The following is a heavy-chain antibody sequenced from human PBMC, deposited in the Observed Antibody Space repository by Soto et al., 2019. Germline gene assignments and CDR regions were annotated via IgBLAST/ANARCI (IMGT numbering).Heavy chain of an antibody. V-gene: IGHV3-30*18. D-gene: IGHD3-9*01. Sequence: QVQLVESGGGVVQPGRSLRLSCAASGFTFSSYGMHWVRQAPGKGLEWVAVISYDGSNKYYADSVKGRFTISRDNSKNTLYLQMNSLRAEDTAVYYCAKEMGWDDILTGYWGGYYYYGMDVWGQGTTVTVSS. CDR1: GFTFSSYG. CDR2: ISYDGSNK. CDR3: AKEMGWDDILTGYWGGYYYYGMDV. J-gene: IGHJ6*02.